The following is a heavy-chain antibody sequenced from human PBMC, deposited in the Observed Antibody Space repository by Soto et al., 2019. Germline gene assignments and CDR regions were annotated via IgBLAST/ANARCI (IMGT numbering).Heavy chain of an antibody. CDR3: AREGSGNYAP. D-gene: IGHD1-26*01. J-gene: IGHJ5*02. Sequence: QVQLVQSGAEVKKPGASVKVSCKASGYTFTSYDINWVRQATGQGLEWMGWMNPNSGNTGYAQKFQGKVTMTKNTCITTAYLELSTLSSEETVGYDCAREGSGNYAPGGKGTLVTVAA. CDR1: GYTFTSYD. CDR2: MNPNSGNT. V-gene: IGHV1-8*01.